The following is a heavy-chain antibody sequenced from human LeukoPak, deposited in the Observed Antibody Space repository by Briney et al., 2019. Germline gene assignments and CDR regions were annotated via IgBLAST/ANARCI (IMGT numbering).Heavy chain of an antibody. V-gene: IGHV3-23*01. CDR2: ISGSGTTT. Sequence: PGGSLRLSCVTSGFKFTSYDLTWVRHPPGKGLEWVSIISGSGTTTHYADSVKGRFTISRDSSKSTLYLQMNSLTSEDTAVYYCAKVQWLSQGILEDWGQGTVVTVSS. CDR1: GFKFTSYD. J-gene: IGHJ1*01. D-gene: IGHD5-24*01. CDR3: AKVQWLSQGILED.